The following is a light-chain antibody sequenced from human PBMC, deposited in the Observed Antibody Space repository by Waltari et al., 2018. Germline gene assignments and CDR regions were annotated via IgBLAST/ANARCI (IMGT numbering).Light chain of an antibody. V-gene: IGKV4-1*01. J-gene: IGKJ2*01. CDR3: HQFYVAPHT. Sequence: DIVMTQSPDSLAVSLGERATIHCKSSQPVLYSANNKNYLAWYQQKPGQPPKLLIYLASTRESGVPDRFSGSGSGTDFTLTISSLQAEDVAVYYCHQFYVAPHTFGQGT. CDR1: QPVLYSANNKNY. CDR2: LAS.